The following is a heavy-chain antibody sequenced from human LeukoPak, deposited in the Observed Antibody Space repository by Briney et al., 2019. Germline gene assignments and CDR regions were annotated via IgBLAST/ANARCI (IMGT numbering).Heavy chain of an antibody. CDR3: AREGAGRTGYMDV. Sequence: ASVKVSCKASGYRFTSYAINWVRQAPGQGLEWMGWINTNTGNPTYAQGFTGRFVFSLDTSVSTAYLQISNLKAEDTAVYYCAREGAGRTGYMDVWGKGTTVTVSS. V-gene: IGHV7-4-1*02. CDR2: INTNTGNP. D-gene: IGHD1-14*01. CDR1: GYRFTSYA. J-gene: IGHJ6*03.